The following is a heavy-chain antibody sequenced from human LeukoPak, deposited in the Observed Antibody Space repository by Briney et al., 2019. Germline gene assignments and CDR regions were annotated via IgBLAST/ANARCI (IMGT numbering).Heavy chain of an antibody. J-gene: IGHJ4*02. V-gene: IGHV3-7*01. D-gene: IGHD3-16*01. CDR3: TRLGVGGY. CDR1: GFTFSTYW. CDR2: ISPDGSDK. Sequence: PGGSLRLSCAASGFTFSTYWMNWVRQAPGKGLEWVANISPDGSDKYYVDSVKGRFTISRDNAKASLFLQMNSLRADDTAMYFCTRLGVGGYWGQGTLVIVSS.